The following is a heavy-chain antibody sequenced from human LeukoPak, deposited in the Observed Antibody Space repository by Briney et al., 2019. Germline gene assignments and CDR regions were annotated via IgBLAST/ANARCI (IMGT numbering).Heavy chain of an antibody. J-gene: IGHJ4*02. V-gene: IGHV3-33*01. CDR1: RFTFSSYG. CDR3: ARDAGDFYYFDY. D-gene: IGHD4-17*01. Sequence: GGSLRLSCAASRFTFSSYGMHWVRQAPGKGLEWVAVIWYDGSNKYYADSVKGRFTISRDNSKNTLYLQMNSLRAEDTAVYYCARDAGDFYYFDYWGQGTLVTVSS. CDR2: IWYDGSNK.